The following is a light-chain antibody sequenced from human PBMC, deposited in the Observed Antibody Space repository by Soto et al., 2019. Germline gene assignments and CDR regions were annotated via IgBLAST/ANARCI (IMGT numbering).Light chain of an antibody. CDR2: DAS. V-gene: IGKV3-20*01. CDR1: QSVRSGH. Sequence: ESVLTQSPGTLSLSPGDRATLSCRASQSVRSGHLAWYQQKPGQAPRLVIYDASTRATGIPDRFSGGGSGTDFTLTIRRVEPEDFAVYYCHQYGRSASSIPFGPGTKVEIK. CDR3: HQYGRSASSIP. J-gene: IGKJ3*01.